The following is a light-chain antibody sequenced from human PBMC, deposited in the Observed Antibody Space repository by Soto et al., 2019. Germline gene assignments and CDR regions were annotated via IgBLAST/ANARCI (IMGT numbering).Light chain of an antibody. Sequence: QSALTQPPSASATPGQTVTISCSGSSSNIGSNTVNWYQQLPGTAPKLLIYSNNQRPSGVPDRFSGSKSGTSASLAISGLQSEDEADYYCAAWDDSLNGPVFGGGTKVTVL. CDR1: SSNIGSNT. V-gene: IGLV1-44*01. J-gene: IGLJ3*02. CDR3: AAWDDSLNGPV. CDR2: SNN.